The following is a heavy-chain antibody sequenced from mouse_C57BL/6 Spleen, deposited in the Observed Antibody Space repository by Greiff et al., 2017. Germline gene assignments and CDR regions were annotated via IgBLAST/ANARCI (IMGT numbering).Heavy chain of an antibody. J-gene: IGHJ4*01. V-gene: IGHV1-69*01. CDR3: ARNRGDAMDY. CDR1: GYTFTSYW. CDR2: IDPSDSYT. Sequence: VQLQQPGAELVVPGASVKLSCKASGYTFTSYWMHWVKQRPGQGLEWIGEIDPSDSYTNYNQKFKGKSTLTVDKSSSTAYMQLSSLTSEDSAVYYCARNRGDAMDYWGQGTSVTVSS.